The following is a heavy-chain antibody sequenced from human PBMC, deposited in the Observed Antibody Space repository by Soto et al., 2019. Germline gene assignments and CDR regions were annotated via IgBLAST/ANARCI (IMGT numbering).Heavy chain of an antibody. CDR1: GGSISSGGYY. J-gene: IGHJ4*02. CDR2: IYYSGST. V-gene: IGHV4-31*03. Sequence: QVQLQESGPGLVKPSQTLSLTCTVSGGSISSGGYYWSWIRQHPGKGLEWIGYIYYSGSTYYNPSLKSRVTISVDTSKNQFSLKLSSVTAADTAVYYCARVRRYYYDSSGYGLRYYFDYWGQGTLVTVSS. D-gene: IGHD3-22*01. CDR3: ARVRRYYYDSSGYGLRYYFDY.